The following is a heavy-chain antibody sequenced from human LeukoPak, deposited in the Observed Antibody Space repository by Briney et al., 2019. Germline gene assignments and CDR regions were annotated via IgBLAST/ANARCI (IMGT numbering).Heavy chain of an antibody. Sequence: AGGSLRFSCAASGFIFSTYALSWVRQAPGKGLEWASSISGSGGSTYHADSVKGRFTISRDSSKNTLYLQMNSLRAEDTAIYYCARVIRAAPGKGYFDYWGQGTLVTVSS. CDR2: ISGSGGST. CDR1: GFIFSTYA. J-gene: IGHJ4*02. D-gene: IGHD6-13*01. CDR3: ARVIRAAPGKGYFDY. V-gene: IGHV3-23*01.